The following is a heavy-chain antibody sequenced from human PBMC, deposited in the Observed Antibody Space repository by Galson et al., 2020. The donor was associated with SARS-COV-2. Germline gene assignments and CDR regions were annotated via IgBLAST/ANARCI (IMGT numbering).Heavy chain of an antibody. D-gene: IGHD6-13*01. V-gene: IGHV4-34*01. J-gene: IGHJ5*02. Sequence: SETLSLTCAVYGGSFSGYYWSWIRQPPGKGLEWIGEINHSGSTNYNPSLKSRVTISVDTSKNQFSLKLGSVTAADTAVYYCARGRYSSSWYGSVRWFDLWGQGTLFTVAS. CDR3: ARGRYSSSWYGSVRWFDL. CDR1: GGSFSGYY. CDR2: INHSGST.